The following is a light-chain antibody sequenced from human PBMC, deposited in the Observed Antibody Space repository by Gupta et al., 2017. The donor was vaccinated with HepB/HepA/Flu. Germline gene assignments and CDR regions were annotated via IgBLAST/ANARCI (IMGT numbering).Light chain of an antibody. CDR3: VLYMGSGIWV. Sequence: QTVVTQEPSVSVSPGGTVTLTCGLSSGSVSTSYYPSWYQQTPGQAPRTLIYSTNTRPSGVPDRFSGSILGNKAALTITGAQADDESDYYCVLYMGSGIWVFGGGTKLTVL. V-gene: IGLV8-61*01. CDR1: SGSVSTSYY. CDR2: STN. J-gene: IGLJ3*02.